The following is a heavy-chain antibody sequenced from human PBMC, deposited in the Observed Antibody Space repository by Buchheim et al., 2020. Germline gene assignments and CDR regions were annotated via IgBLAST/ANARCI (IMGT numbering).Heavy chain of an antibody. CDR2: ISSSSDSI. J-gene: IGHJ4*02. CDR3: TRGQAAPSDY. Sequence: VQLVESGGGLVQPGGSLRISCAASGFTFGGYGMTWVRQAPGKGLEWISYISSSSDSIYYADSVEGRFTISRDNAKNSLYLQMNSLRAEDTAVYYCTRGQAAPSDYWGQGAL. V-gene: IGHV3-48*01. D-gene: IGHD2-15*01. CDR1: GFTFGGYG.